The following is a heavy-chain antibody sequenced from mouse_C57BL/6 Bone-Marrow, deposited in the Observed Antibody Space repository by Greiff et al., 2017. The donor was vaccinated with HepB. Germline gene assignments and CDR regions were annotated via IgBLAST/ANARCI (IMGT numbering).Heavy chain of an antibody. J-gene: IGHJ1*03. CDR1: GYTFTGYW. CDR3: ARYYEYDDGGRWYFDV. CDR2: ILPGSGST. V-gene: IGHV1-9*01. Sequence: VQLQQSGAELMKPGASVKLSCKATGYTFTGYWIEWVKQRPGHGLEWIGEILPGSGSTNYNEKFKGKATFTADTSSNTAYMQLSSLTTEDSAIYYCARYYEYDDGGRWYFDVWGTGTTVTVSS. D-gene: IGHD2-4*01.